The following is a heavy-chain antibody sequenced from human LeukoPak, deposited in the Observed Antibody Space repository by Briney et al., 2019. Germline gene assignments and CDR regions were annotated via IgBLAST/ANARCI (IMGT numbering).Heavy chain of an antibody. CDR1: GYNFPKYW. V-gene: IGHV5-51*01. D-gene: IGHD1-26*01. CDR3: ARLVGATRDFDY. CDR2: IYPGDSDT. Sequence: GESLKISCKASGYNFPKYWIGWVRQMPGKGPECMGIIYPGDSDTRYSPSFQGQVTISADKSISTAYLQWSSLKASDTAMYYCARLVGATRDFDYWGQGTLVTVSS. J-gene: IGHJ4*02.